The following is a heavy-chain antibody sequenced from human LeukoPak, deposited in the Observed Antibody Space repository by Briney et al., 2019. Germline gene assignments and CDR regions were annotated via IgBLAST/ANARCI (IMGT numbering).Heavy chain of an antibody. CDR3: ASRRHGYSIFDY. V-gene: IGHV4-4*08. CDR2: VYVQSSEYT. CDR1: SGSTSGYY. D-gene: IGHD5-24*01. Sequence: PSETLSLTCTVSSGSTSGYYWSWVPQPPGKGLDWIGYVYVQSSEYTSYHPSLKSRVSISFDTSKNHFSLSLTAVTAADTAVSYCASRRHGYSIFDYWGQGTLVTVSA. J-gene: IGHJ4*02.